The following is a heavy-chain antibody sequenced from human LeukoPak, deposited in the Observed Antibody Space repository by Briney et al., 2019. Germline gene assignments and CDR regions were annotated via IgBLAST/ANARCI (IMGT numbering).Heavy chain of an antibody. D-gene: IGHD2-15*01. CDR2: IYHSGNT. Sequence: SETLSLTCTVSGYSITSGYYWAWIRQSPGKGLEWIGSIYHSGNTYYTPSLKSRVIMLVDTSKNQFSLQLGSVTPTDTAVYYCAGAGYCSGVSCYSAVPGKYWGQGALVTVSS. CDR3: AGAGYCSGVSCYSAVPGKY. J-gene: IGHJ4*02. V-gene: IGHV4-38-2*02. CDR1: GYSITSGYY.